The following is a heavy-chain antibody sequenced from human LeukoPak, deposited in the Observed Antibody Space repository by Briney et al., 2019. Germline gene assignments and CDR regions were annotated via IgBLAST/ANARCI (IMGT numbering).Heavy chain of an antibody. D-gene: IGHD3-22*01. CDR2: ISWNSGRK. CDR3: AKGYYDSTDGFMDF. J-gene: IGHJ6*03. Sequence: GRSLRLSCAASGFTFDDCAMHWVRQAPGKGLEWVSGISWNSGRKVYADSVKGRLTISRDNARNSLYLEMNSLRAEDTALYYCAKGYYDSTDGFMDFWGEGTTVTVSS. V-gene: IGHV3-9*01. CDR1: GFTFDDCA.